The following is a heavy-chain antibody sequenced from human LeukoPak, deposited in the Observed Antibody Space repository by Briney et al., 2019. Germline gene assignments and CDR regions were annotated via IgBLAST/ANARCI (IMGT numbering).Heavy chain of an antibody. V-gene: IGHV4-39*01. CDR1: GGSISSSSFH. Sequence: PSETLSLTCTVSGGSISSSSFHWAWIRQPPGKGLEWIGSISSSGITYYNPPLKSRVTISLDTSKNQFSLKLSSVTAADTAVYYCAPLGYCSGGSCPSHYGMDVWGQGTTVTVSS. CDR3: APLGYCSGGSCPSHYGMDV. D-gene: IGHD2-15*01. J-gene: IGHJ6*02. CDR2: ISSSGIT.